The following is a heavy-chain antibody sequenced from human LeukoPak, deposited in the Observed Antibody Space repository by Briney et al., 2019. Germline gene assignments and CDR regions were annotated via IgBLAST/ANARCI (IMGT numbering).Heavy chain of an antibody. Sequence: ASVKVSCKASGGTFSSYAISWVRQAPGQGLEWMGRIIPILGIANYAQKFQGRVTITADKSTSIAYMELSSLRSEDTAVYYCARESRIVGATYYYYYGMDVWGQGTTVTVSS. J-gene: IGHJ6*02. CDR1: GGTFSSYA. CDR3: ARESRIVGATYYYYYGMDV. V-gene: IGHV1-69*04. D-gene: IGHD1-26*01. CDR2: IIPILGIA.